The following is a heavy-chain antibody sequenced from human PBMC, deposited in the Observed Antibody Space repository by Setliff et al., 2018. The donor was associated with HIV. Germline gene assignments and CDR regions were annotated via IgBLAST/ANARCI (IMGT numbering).Heavy chain of an antibody. CDR3: ARHWYSSSWYHVFDI. Sequence: SLTCTVSGGSISSYYWSWIRQPPGKGLEWIGYIYYSGTTNYNPSLKSRVTISVDTSKNQFSLKLSSVTAADTAVYYCARHWYSSSWYHVFDIWGQGTMVTVSS. D-gene: IGHD6-13*01. CDR1: GGSISSYY. CDR2: IYYSGTT. V-gene: IGHV4-59*08. J-gene: IGHJ3*02.